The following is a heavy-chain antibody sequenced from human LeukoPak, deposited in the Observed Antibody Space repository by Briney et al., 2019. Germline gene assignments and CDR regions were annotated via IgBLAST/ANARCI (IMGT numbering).Heavy chain of an antibody. Sequence: SETLSLTCTVSGGSISSGGYYWSWIRQPPGKGLEWIGYIYHSGSTYYNPSLKSRVAISVDRSKNQFSLKLSSVTAADTAVYYCARLPGGLDWGQGTLVTVSS. V-gene: IGHV4-30-2*01. J-gene: IGHJ4*02. D-gene: IGHD3-16*01. CDR1: GGSISSGGYY. CDR2: IYHSGST. CDR3: ARLPGGLD.